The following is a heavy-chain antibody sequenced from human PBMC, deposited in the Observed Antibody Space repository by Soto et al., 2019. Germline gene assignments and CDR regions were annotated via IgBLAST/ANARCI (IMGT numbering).Heavy chain of an antibody. CDR2: ISAGGGNT. CDR1: GFSFSSTP. Sequence: HPGGSLRLSCAASGFSFSSTPMTWVRQAPGRGLEWVSDISAGGGNTYYADSVKGRFTVSRDNSNNKMFLQMNSLRPEDTALYFCARDRLGSGWYSNWGQGTVVTVSS. V-gene: IGHV3-23*01. J-gene: IGHJ4*02. CDR3: ARDRLGSGWYSN. D-gene: IGHD6-13*01.